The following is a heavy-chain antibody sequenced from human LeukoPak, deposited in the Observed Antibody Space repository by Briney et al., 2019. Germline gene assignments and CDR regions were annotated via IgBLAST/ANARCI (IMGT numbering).Heavy chain of an antibody. D-gene: IGHD5-12*01. V-gene: IGHV3-66*01. Sequence: GGSLRLSCAASGFTVSSNYMSWVRQAPGKGLEWVSVIYSGGSTHYADPVKGRFTISRDNSKNTLYLQMNSLRAEDTAVYYCARAYGYSGYDPYYFDYWGQGTLVTVSS. J-gene: IGHJ4*02. CDR2: IYSGGST. CDR1: GFTVSSNY. CDR3: ARAYGYSGYDPYYFDY.